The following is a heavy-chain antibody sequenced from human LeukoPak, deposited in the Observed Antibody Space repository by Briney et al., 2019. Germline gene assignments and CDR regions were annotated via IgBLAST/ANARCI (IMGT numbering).Heavy chain of an antibody. V-gene: IGHV3-30*02. J-gene: IGHJ4*02. D-gene: IGHD6-19*01. CDR3: AKDRWGAVASFDY. CDR1: GFPFSDYV. Sequence: SGGSLRLSCAASGFPFSDYVMHWVRQAPGKGLEWVAVIRYDGNNKYYADSAKGRFTISRDNSKNILYLQMNSLGTEDTAVYYCAKDRWGAVASFDYWGQGTLVTVSS. CDR2: IRYDGNNK.